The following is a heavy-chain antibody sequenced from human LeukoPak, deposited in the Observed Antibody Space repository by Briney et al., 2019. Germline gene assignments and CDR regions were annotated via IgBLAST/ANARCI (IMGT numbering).Heavy chain of an antibody. CDR2: INPNSGGT. J-gene: IGHJ4*02. CDR3: ARGAPYYYDSSGYLHFDY. Sequence: ASVKVSCKASGYTFTGYYMHWVRQAPGQGLEWMGRINPNSGGTNYAQEFQGRVTMTRDTSISTAYMELSRLRSDDTAVYYCARGAPYYYDSSGYLHFDYWGQGTLVTVSS. D-gene: IGHD3-22*01. V-gene: IGHV1-2*06. CDR1: GYTFTGYY.